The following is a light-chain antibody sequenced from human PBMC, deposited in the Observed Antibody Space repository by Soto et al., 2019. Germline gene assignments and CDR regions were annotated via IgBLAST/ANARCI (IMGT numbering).Light chain of an antibody. CDR3: QQYNNWPPVT. CDR2: GAS. CDR1: KSVSSN. V-gene: IGKV3-15*01. J-gene: IGKJ2*01. Sequence: EVVLTQSPATLSVSPGEGATLSCRASKSVSSNLAWYQQKPGQAPRLLIYGASARATGIPARFRGSGSGTEFSLTISSLQSEDFAVYYCQQYNNWPPVTFGQWTKLEIK.